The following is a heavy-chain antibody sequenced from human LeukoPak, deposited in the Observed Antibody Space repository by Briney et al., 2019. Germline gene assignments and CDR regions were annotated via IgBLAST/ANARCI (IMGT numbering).Heavy chain of an antibody. CDR1: GFTLSPYW. Sequence: GGSLRLSCAASGFTLSPYWMHWVRQAPGKGLLWVSRINSDGSTTDYADSVQGRFTISRDNSKNTLYLQMNSLRAEDTAVYYCAKDDISLAIDYWGQGTLVTVSS. CDR2: INSDGSTT. J-gene: IGHJ4*02. V-gene: IGHV3-74*01. CDR3: AKDDISLAIDY. D-gene: IGHD3-9*01.